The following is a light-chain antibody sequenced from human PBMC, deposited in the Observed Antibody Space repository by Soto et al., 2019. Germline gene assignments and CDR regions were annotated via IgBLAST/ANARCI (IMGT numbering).Light chain of an antibody. Sequence: DIRVTQSPSSLSASLGGSVTISCRTSQKIDNYLQWYQQKAGKAPRLLVYGAVTLQSGVPSRFSGSGSGTEFTLTISSLQPDDFATYYCQHYNSYSEAFGQGTKVDIK. CDR2: GAV. J-gene: IGKJ1*01. V-gene: IGKV1-5*01. CDR1: QKIDNY. CDR3: QHYNSYSEA.